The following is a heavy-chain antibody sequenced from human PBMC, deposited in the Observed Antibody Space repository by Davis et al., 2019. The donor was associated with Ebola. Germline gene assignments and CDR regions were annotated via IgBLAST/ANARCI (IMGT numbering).Heavy chain of an antibody. D-gene: IGHD3-3*01. V-gene: IGHV3-30-3*01. J-gene: IGHJ4*02. CDR3: AKGIFGVVILGGFDY. Sequence: GESLKISCAASGFTFSNYAMHWVRQAPGKGLEWVAVISYDGSNKYYADSVKGRFTISRDNSKNTLYLQMNSLRAEDTAVYYCAKGIFGVVILGGFDYWGQGTLVTVSS. CDR1: GFTFSNYA. CDR2: ISYDGSNK.